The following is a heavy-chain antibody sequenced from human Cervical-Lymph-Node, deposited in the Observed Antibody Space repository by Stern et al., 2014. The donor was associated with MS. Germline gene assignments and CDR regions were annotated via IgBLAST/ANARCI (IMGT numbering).Heavy chain of an antibody. V-gene: IGHV7-4-1*02. D-gene: IGHD6-19*01. Sequence: QVQLVQSGSELKKPGASVKLSCKASGYTFTTYAVNWVRQAPGQGLAWMGWINTNTGNPTYAQGFTGRFGCSLDTSVSSAYLQISNLEAEDTAVYYCARGHIAVTGLDYWGRGTLITVSS. CDR1: GYTFTTYA. CDR2: INTNTGNP. J-gene: IGHJ4*02. CDR3: ARGHIAVTGLDY.